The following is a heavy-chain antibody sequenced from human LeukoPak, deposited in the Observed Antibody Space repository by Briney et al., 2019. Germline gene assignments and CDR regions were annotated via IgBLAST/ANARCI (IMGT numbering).Heavy chain of an antibody. CDR1: GGSISSGGYY. J-gene: IGHJ5*02. D-gene: IGHD3-9*01. CDR3: ARTFVSEDILTGYPFNWFDP. Sequence: SETLSLTCTVSGGSISSGGYYWSWIRQHPGKGLEWIGYIYYSGSTYYNPSLKSRVTISVDTSKNQFSLKLSSVTAADTAVYYCARTFVSEDILTGYPFNWFDPWGQGTLVTVSS. CDR2: IYYSGST. V-gene: IGHV4-31*03.